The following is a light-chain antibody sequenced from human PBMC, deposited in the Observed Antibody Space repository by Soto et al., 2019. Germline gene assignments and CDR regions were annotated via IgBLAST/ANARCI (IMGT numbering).Light chain of an antibody. CDR1: SSDVGGYNY. CDR2: DVS. CDR3: SSYTSSSTPFYV. Sequence: SALTQPASGSGSPGQSITISCTGTSSDVGGYNYVSWYQQHPGKAPKLMIYDVSNRPSGVSNRFSGSKSGNTASLTISGLQAEDEADYYCSSYTSSSTPFYVFGTGTQLTVL. V-gene: IGLV2-14*01. J-gene: IGLJ1*01.